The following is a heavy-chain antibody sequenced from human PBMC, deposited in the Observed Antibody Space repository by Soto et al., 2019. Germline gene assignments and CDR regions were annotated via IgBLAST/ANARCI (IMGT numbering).Heavy chain of an antibody. V-gene: IGHV1-2*04. Sequence: ASVKVSCKASGYTFTGYYIHWVRQAPGQGPEWMGWINPNSGGTNYAQKFQGWVTMTRDTSISTAYMELSRLRSDDTAVYYCARDWGYSSGWFPYYWGQGTLVTVSS. CDR2: INPNSGGT. D-gene: IGHD6-19*01. J-gene: IGHJ4*02. CDR3: ARDWGYSSGWFPYY. CDR1: GYTFTGYY.